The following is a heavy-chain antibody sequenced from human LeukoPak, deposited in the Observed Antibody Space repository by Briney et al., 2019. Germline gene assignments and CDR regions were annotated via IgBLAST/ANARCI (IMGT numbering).Heavy chain of an antibody. CDR2: IYYSGST. J-gene: IGHJ4*02. Sequence: SETLSLTCTVSGGSISSYYWSWIRQPPGKGLEWIGYIYYSGSTNYNPSLKSRVTISVDTSKNQFSLKLRSVTAADTAVYYCTGELAGTTVHYWGQGTLVTVSS. CDR1: GGSISSYY. CDR3: TGELAGTTVHY. D-gene: IGHD1-7*01. V-gene: IGHV4-59*01.